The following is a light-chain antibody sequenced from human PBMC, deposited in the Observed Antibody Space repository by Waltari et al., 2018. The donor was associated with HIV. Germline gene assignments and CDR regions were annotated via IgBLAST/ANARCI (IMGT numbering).Light chain of an antibody. CDR1: SSNIGSNT. Sequence: QSVLTQPPSASGTPGQRVTISCSGSSSNIGSNTVNWYQLLPGTAPKLLIYSNHQRPSGVPDRFSGSKSGPSASLAISGLQSEDEADYYCATWDDSLNAWVFGGGTKLTVL. CDR2: SNH. J-gene: IGLJ3*02. V-gene: IGLV1-44*01. CDR3: ATWDDSLNAWV.